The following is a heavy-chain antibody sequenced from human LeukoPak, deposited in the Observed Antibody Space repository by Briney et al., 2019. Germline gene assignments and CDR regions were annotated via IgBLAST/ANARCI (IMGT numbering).Heavy chain of an antibody. CDR1: GYTFFSYV. J-gene: IGHJ6*02. Sequence: GASVTDSCKASGYTFFSYVLSWLRQAPGQGLEWMGWISAYNGNTNYAEKFQGRVTMTTDTSTSTVYMELRSLRSDDTAVYYCGRVFPPTTVTTGLVDVWGQGTTVIVSS. D-gene: IGHD4-17*01. CDR2: ISAYNGNT. V-gene: IGHV1-18*01. CDR3: GRVFPPTTVTTGLVDV.